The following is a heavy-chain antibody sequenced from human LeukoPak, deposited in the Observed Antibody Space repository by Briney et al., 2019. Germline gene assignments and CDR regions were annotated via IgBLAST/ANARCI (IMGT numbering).Heavy chain of an antibody. J-gene: IGHJ4*02. CDR3: ARDSVGATNYFDY. CDR1: GFTFSSYA. CDR2: ISYDGSNK. Sequence: GGSLRLSCAASGFTFSSYAMHWVRQAPGKGLELVAVISYDGSNKYYADSVKGRFTISSDNSKNTLYLQMNSLRAEDTAVYYCARDSVGATNYFDYWGQGTLVTVSS. D-gene: IGHD1-26*01. V-gene: IGHV3-30-3*01.